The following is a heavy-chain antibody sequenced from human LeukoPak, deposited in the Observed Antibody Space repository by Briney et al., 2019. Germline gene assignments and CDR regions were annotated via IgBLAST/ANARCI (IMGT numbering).Heavy chain of an antibody. CDR2: ISGSGGST. D-gene: IGHD2-2*01. CDR1: GFTFSSYA. CDR3: AKGSHIVVVPAAVYFGY. J-gene: IGHJ4*02. V-gene: IGHV3-23*01. Sequence: GGSLRLSCAASGFTFSSYAMSWVRQAPGKRLEWVSGISGSGGSTHYADSVKGRFTISRDNSKNTLYLQMNSLRAEDTAVYHCAKGSHIVVVPAAVYFGYWGQGTLVTVSS.